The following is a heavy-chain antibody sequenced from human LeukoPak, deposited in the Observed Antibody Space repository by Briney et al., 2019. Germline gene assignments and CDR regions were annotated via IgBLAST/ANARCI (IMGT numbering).Heavy chain of an antibody. CDR1: GFTFSTYS. V-gene: IGHV3-21*01. CDR3: ARVGYYDSSGYRAFDI. CDR2: ISSSSNYI. Sequence: GGSLRLSCAASGFTFSTYSMNWVRQAPGKGLEWVSSISSSSNYIYYADSVKGRFTISRDNAKNSLYLQMNSLRAEDTAVYYCARVGYYDSSGYRAFDIWGQGTMVTVSS. D-gene: IGHD3-22*01. J-gene: IGHJ3*02.